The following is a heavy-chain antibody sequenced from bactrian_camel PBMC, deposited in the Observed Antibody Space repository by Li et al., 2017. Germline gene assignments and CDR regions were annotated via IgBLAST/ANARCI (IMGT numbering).Heavy chain of an antibody. J-gene: IGHJ4*01. D-gene: IGHD3*01. CDR1: GYTYSSYC. Sequence: DVQLVESGGGSVQAGGSLRLSCAASGYTYSSYCMGWFRQAPGKEGEGVATIDSDGSTNYADSVKGRFTISQDNAKNIIYLQMSSLTPDDTAMYYCAAGTRIIAGDYCDGITARGQGTQVTVS. CDR3: AAGTRIIAGDYCDGITA. CDR2: IDSDGST. V-gene: IGHV3S67*01.